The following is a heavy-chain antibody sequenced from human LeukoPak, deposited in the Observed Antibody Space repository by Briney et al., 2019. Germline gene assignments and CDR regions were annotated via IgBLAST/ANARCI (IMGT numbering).Heavy chain of an antibody. J-gene: IGHJ3*02. CDR2: IIPMFGTA. CDR1: GGTFSTYA. CDR3: AREVLRANAFDI. Sequence: SVKVSCKTSGGTFSTYAVSWVRQAPGQGLEWMGGIIPMFGTANYAQKFQGRVTITADESTSTAYMELSSLRSEDTAVYYCAREVLRANAFDIWGQGTMVTVSS. D-gene: IGHD4-17*01. V-gene: IGHV1-69*01.